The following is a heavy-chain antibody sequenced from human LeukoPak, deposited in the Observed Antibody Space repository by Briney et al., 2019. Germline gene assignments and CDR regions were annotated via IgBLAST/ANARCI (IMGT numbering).Heavy chain of an antibody. D-gene: IGHD3-3*01. V-gene: IGHV4-4*07. CDR3: ARQNVLRFLEWEYYFDY. Sequence: SETLSLTCTVSGGSISSYYWSWIRQPAGKGLEWIGRIYTSGSTNYNPSLKSRVTMSVDTSKNQFSLKLSSVTAADTAVYYCARQNVLRFLEWEYYFDYWGQGTLVTVSS. CDR1: GGSISSYY. CDR2: IYTSGST. J-gene: IGHJ4*02.